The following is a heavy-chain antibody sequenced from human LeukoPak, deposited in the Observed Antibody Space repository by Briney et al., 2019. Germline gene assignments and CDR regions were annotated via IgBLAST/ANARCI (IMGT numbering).Heavy chain of an antibody. Sequence: PGGSLRLSCAASGFTFSSYAMSWVRQAPGKGLEWVSALSGGGADTYYADSVKGRFTISRDKSKNTLYLQMNSLRPEDTAVYYCARDVSAVGGLERPATLAYWGQGTLVTVSS. CDR1: GFTFSSYA. CDR3: ARDVSAVGGLERPATLAY. CDR2: LSGGGADT. D-gene: IGHD1-1*01. J-gene: IGHJ4*02. V-gene: IGHV3-23*01.